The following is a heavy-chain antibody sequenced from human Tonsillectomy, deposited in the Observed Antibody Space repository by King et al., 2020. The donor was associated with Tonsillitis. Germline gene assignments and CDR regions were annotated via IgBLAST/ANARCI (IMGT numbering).Heavy chain of an antibody. Sequence: VQLVESGGGLVQPGGSLRLSCAASGFTFSSSWMSWVRQAPGKGLEWVANIKQDGSERYYVDSVKGRFTISRDNAKNSLYLQMNSLRAEDTAVYYCAYGEKWDEWGQGTLVNVSA. J-gene: IGHJ4*02. CDR3: AYGEKWDE. CDR1: GFTFSSSW. CDR2: IKQDGSER. V-gene: IGHV3-7*01. D-gene: IGHD4-17*01.